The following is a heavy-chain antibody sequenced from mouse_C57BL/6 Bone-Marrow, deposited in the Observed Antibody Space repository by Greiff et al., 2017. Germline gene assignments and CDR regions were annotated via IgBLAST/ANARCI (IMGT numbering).Heavy chain of an antibody. V-gene: IGHV1-18*01. CDR2: IHPNNGGT. J-gene: IGHJ4*01. CDR3: ARGAGNYLYFYALDY. D-gene: IGHD2-1*01. Sequence: EVQLQQSGPELVKPGASVKIPCKASGYTFTDYNMDWVKQSHGKSLEWIGDIHPNNGGTIYNQKFKGKATLTVDKSSSPAYMELRSLTSEHTAVYYGARGAGNYLYFYALDYWGQGTTVTVSS. CDR1: GYTFTDYN.